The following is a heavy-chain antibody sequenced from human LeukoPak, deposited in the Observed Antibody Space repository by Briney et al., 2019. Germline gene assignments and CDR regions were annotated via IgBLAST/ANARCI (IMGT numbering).Heavy chain of an antibody. CDR1: GGSISSSSYY. CDR2: IYYSGST. V-gene: IGHV4-39*07. Sequence: SETLSLTCTVSGGSISSSSYYWGWIRQPPGKGLEWIGSIYYSGSTYYNPSLKSRVTISVDTSKNQFSLKLSSVTAADTAVYYCAREGSPEYSSSWTDYYYYYMDVWGKGTTVTISS. J-gene: IGHJ6*03. D-gene: IGHD6-13*01. CDR3: AREGSPEYSSSWTDYYYYYMDV.